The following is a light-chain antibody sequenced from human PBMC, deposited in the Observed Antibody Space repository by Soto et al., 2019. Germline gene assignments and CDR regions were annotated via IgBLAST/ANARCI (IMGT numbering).Light chain of an antibody. J-gene: IGKJ1*01. V-gene: IGKV1-39*01. CDR1: QSVSGY. Sequence: DIQMIQSPSSLSASVGDRVTITCRASQSVSGYLNWYQRRPGKAPDLLIYFTSNLQSGVPSRFSSSGSGTDFTLTISSLQPEDFATYFCQQSYSMPWTFGQGTKV. CDR2: FTS. CDR3: QQSYSMPWT.